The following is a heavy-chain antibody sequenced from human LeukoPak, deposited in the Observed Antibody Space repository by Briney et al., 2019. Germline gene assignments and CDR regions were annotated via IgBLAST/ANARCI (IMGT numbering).Heavy chain of an antibody. Sequence: GRSLRLSCAASGFTFSNAWMSWVRQAPGKGLEWVSAIHGSGDRTYYADSVKGRFTISRDNSKNRVYLQMNSLRAEDTAVYYCAKDQGNDYGDQLHFWGQGTLVTVSS. CDR3: AKDQGNDYGDQLHF. V-gene: IGHV3-23*01. CDR2: IHGSGDRT. CDR1: GFTFSNAW. J-gene: IGHJ4*02. D-gene: IGHD4-17*01.